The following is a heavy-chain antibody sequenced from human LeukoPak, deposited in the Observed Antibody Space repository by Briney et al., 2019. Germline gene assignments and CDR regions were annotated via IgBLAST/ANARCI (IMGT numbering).Heavy chain of an antibody. CDR3: ARDLYSGSYWSSYYYGMDV. CDR2: ISSSSSYI. D-gene: IGHD1-26*01. Sequence: PGGSLRLSCAASGFTFSSYSMNWVHQAPGKGLEWVSSISSSSSYIYYADSVKGRFTISRDNAKNSLYLQMNSLRAEDTAVYYCARDLYSGSYWSSYYYGMDVWGQGTTVTVSS. V-gene: IGHV3-21*01. J-gene: IGHJ6*02. CDR1: GFTFSSYS.